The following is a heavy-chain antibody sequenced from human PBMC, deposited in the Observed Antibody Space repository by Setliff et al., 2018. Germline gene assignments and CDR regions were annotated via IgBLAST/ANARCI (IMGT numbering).Heavy chain of an antibody. Sequence: SETLSLTCTVSGDSISGGDYYWTWIRQPAGKRLEWIGRVYNSGTTYNAFFASRVTMSIDTSKNQFSLNLNSMTAADTALYYCAKESLAINTRWFDPWGQGILVTVSS. CDR3: AKESLAINTRWFDP. CDR1: GDSISGGDYY. V-gene: IGHV4-61*02. CDR2: VYNSGTT. D-gene: IGHD3-3*02. J-gene: IGHJ5*02.